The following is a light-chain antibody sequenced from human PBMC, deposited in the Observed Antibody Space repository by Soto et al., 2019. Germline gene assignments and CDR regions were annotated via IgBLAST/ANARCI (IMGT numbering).Light chain of an antibody. J-gene: IGKJ1*01. CDR1: QSVSNW. CDR3: QQYNTYLWT. CDR2: KAS. Sequence: DIPMTQSPSTLSASVGDRVTITCRASQSVSNWLAWYQQKPGKAPKLLIYKASNLKSGVPSRFSGSGSGTEFTLTISSLQPDDFATYYCQQYNTYLWTFGQGTKVEIK. V-gene: IGKV1-5*03.